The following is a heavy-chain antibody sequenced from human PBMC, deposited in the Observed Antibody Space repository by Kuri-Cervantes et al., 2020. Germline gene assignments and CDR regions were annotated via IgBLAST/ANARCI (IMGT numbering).Heavy chain of an antibody. CDR2: ISSSGSTI. J-gene: IGHJ4*02. V-gene: IGHV3-21*04. CDR3: ARDRLRGTSCMGY. Sequence: GESLKISCAASGFTFSSYSMNWVRQAPGKGLEWVSSISSSGSTIYYADSVKGRFTISRDNAKNSLYLQMNSLRAEDTAVYYCARDRLRGTSCMGYWGQGTLVTVSS. D-gene: IGHD2-2*01. CDR1: GFTFSSYS.